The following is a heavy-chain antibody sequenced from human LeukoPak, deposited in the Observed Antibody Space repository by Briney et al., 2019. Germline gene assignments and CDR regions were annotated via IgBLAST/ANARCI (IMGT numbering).Heavy chain of an antibody. Sequence: GESLKIFCKGSGYSFTSYWIGWVRPMPGKGPGWMGIIYSGDSDTRYSPSFQGQVTIPADKSLSTAYLQWSSLKASDTAMYYCARLGNDFWSGYYPPDKKSYYYMDVWGKGTTVTVSS. J-gene: IGHJ6*03. V-gene: IGHV5-51*01. CDR3: ARLGNDFWSGYYPPDKKSYYYMDV. CDR1: GYSFTSYW. CDR2: IYSGDSDT. D-gene: IGHD3-3*01.